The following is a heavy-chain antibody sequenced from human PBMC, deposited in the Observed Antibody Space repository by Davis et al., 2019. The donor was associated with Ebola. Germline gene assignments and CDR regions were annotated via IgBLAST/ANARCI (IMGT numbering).Heavy chain of an antibody. CDR2: INSDGSST. CDR1: GFTFSSYW. CDR3: ARGGSGIAAAGVDY. Sequence: HTGGSLRLSCAASGFTFSSYWMHWVRQAPGKGLVWVSRINSDGSSTNYADSVKGRFTISRDNAKNTLYLQMNSLRAEDTAVYYCARGGSGIAAAGVDYWGQGTLVTVSS. J-gene: IGHJ4*02. D-gene: IGHD6-13*01. V-gene: IGHV3-74*01.